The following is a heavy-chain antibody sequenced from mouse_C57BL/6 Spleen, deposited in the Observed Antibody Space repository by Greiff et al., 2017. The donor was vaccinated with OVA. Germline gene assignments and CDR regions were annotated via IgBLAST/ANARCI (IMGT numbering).Heavy chain of an antibody. CDR1: GFNIKDYY. J-gene: IGHJ3*01. CDR3: TTPRYTGFAY. V-gene: IGHV14-1*01. CDR2: IGPEDGDT. Sequence: EVQLLQSGAELVRPGASVKLSCTASGFNIKDYYMHWVKQRPEQGLAWIGRIGPEDGDTAYAPKFQGKATRTADTSSNPAYLQLSSLTAEYTAVYDCTTPRYTGFAYWGQGTLVTVSA. D-gene: IGHD1-1*01.